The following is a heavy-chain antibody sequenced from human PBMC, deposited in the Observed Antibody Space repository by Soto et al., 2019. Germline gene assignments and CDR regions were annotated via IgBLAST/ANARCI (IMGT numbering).Heavy chain of an antibody. Sequence: SQTLSLTWTVARGSTSTHNWSWIRQTPGKGLEWIGYIYEGGSTGYNPSLESRVTISLDTSTNQLSLKLRSVTAADTAVYYCVRQGIGAQHGLVDVWGQGPTVTVSS. CDR3: VRQGIGAQHGLVDV. CDR2: IYEGGST. D-gene: IGHD3-10*01. J-gene: IGHJ6*02. CDR1: RGSTSTHN. V-gene: IGHV4-59*08.